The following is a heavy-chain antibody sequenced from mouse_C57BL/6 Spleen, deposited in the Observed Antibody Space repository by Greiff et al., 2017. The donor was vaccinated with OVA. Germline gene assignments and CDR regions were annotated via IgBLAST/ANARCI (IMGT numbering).Heavy chain of an antibody. CDR2: IDPSDSYT. J-gene: IGHJ1*03. CDR3: ARSDNYGSSTGYFDV. CDR1: GYTFTSYW. Sequence: QVQLKESGAELVRPGTSVKLSCKASGYTFTSYWMHWVKQRPGQGLEWIGVIDPSDSYTNYNQKFKGKATLTVDTSSSTAYMQLSSLTSEDSAVYYCARSDNYGSSTGYFDVWGTGTTVTVSS. D-gene: IGHD1-1*01. V-gene: IGHV1-59*01.